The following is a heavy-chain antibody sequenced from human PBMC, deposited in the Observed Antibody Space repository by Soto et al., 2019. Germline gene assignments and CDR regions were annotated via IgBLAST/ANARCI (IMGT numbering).Heavy chain of an antibody. CDR3: ARDAYYDFWSGYSAYYGMDV. J-gene: IGHJ6*02. Sequence: GGSLRLSCAASGFTFSSYSMNWVRQAPGKGLEWVSYISSSSSTIYYADSVKGRFTISRDNAKNSLYLQMNSLRDEDTAVYYCARDAYYDFWSGYSAYYGMDVWGQGTTVTVSS. D-gene: IGHD3-3*01. CDR2: ISSSSSTI. CDR1: GFTFSSYS. V-gene: IGHV3-48*02.